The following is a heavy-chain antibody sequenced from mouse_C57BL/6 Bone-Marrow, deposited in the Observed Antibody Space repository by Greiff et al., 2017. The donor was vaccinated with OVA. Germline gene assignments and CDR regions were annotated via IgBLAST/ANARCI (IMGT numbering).Heavy chain of an antibody. D-gene: IGHD1-1*01. Sequence: QVQLQQSGAELARPGASVKLSCKASGYTFTSYGISWVKQRTGQGLEWIGEIYPRSGNTYYNEKFKGKATLTADKSSSTAYMELRSLTSEDSAVDFCARNYYGSRGDYWGQGTTLTVSS. CDR1: GYTFTSYG. J-gene: IGHJ2*01. V-gene: IGHV1-81*01. CDR2: IYPRSGNT. CDR3: ARNYYGSRGDY.